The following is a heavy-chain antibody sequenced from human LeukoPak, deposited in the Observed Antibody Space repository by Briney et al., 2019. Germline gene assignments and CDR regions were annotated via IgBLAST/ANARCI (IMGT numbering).Heavy chain of an antibody. CDR1: GHSIINSFY. CDR3: ARKSDYAPPWYGFDI. Sequence: SETLSLTCTVSGHSIINSFYWGWLRQPPGKGLEWIGSIYHTGSTYYNPSLKGRVTISVDTSKNQVSLKLSSVTAADTAVYYCARKSDYAPPWYGFDIWGQGTMVTVSS. CDR2: IYHTGST. J-gene: IGHJ3*02. D-gene: IGHD4-17*01. V-gene: IGHV4-38-2*02.